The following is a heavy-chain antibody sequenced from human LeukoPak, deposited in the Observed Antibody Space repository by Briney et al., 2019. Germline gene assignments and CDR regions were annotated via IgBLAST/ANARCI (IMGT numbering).Heavy chain of an antibody. CDR3: ARLDCDADSCYNY. CDR1: GNSISTDY. CDR2: INYRGNT. V-gene: IGHV4-59*08. Sequence: PSETLSLTCIVSGNSISTDYWSGVRQSPTKGLEWIAYINYRGNTEYNPSLQRRVTVTVDTSQNPVSLNMRSVTAAVSAVYYCARLDCDADSCYNYWGLGTLVTVSS. D-gene: IGHD2-15*01. J-gene: IGHJ4*02.